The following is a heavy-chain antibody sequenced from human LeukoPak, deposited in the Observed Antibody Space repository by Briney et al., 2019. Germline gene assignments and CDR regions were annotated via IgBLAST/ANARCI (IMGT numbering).Heavy chain of an antibody. CDR1: GGSISSHY. Sequence: IPSETLSLTCTVSGGSISSHYWSWIRQPPGKGLEWTGEINHSGSTNYNPSLKSRVTISVDTSKNQFSLKLSSVTAADTAVYYCARGAGVVRPRYGMDVWGQGTTVTVSS. CDR2: INHSGST. V-gene: IGHV4-34*01. D-gene: IGHD3-10*01. CDR3: ARGAGVVRPRYGMDV. J-gene: IGHJ6*02.